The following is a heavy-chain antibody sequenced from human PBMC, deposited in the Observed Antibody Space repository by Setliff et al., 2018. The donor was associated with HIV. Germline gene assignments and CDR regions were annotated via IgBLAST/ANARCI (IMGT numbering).Heavy chain of an antibody. Sequence: SETLSLTCTVSGGSISSSSYYWGWIRQPPGKGLKWIGSIYYSGSTYYNPSLKSRVTISVDTSKNQFSLKLSSVTAADTAVYYCARHVDGGFDYWGQGTLVTVSS. CDR2: IYYSGST. CDR3: ARHVDGGFDY. CDR1: GGSISSSSYY. V-gene: IGHV4-39*01. J-gene: IGHJ4*02. D-gene: IGHD3-10*01.